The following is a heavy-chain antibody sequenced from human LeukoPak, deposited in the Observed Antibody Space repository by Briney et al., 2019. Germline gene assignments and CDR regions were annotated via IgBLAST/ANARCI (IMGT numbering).Heavy chain of an antibody. D-gene: IGHD5-18*01. CDR3: ARSGYSYGYIWFDP. CDR2: ISSSGSTI. CDR1: GFTFSDYY. V-gene: IGHV3-11*01. Sequence: GGSLRLSCAASGFTFSDYYMSWIRQAPGKGLEWVSYISSSGSTIYYADSVKGRFTTSRDNAKNSLYLRMNSLRAEDTAVYYCARSGYSYGYIWFDPWGQGTLVTVSS. J-gene: IGHJ5*02.